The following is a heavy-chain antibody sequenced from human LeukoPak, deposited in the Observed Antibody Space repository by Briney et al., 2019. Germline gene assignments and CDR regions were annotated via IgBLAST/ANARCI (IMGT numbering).Heavy chain of an antibody. V-gene: IGHV4-31*03. CDR1: GGSISSGGYY. CDR3: ARGFKTAMVLL. J-gene: IGHJ4*02. Sequence: SETLSLTCTVSGGSISSGGYYWSWIRQHPGKGLEWIGYIYYSGSTYYNPSFKSRVTISVDTSKNQFSLKLSSVTAADTAVYYCARGFKTAMVLLWGQGTLATVSS. D-gene: IGHD5-18*01. CDR2: IYYSGST.